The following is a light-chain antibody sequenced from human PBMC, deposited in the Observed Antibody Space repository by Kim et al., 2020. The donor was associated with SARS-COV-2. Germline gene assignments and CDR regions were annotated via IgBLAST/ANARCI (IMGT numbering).Light chain of an antibody. CDR2: CSS. V-gene: IGKV3-15*01. Sequence: VSPWERAPLSLRARQSFSRHLAWDPPKPCPAPRPLLYCSSPRATGIPARFSGSWSGTEFTLNLRSLQSEDFAIYFCQQDYNLPPGTFCPVTKLDI. CDR1: QSFSRH. J-gene: IGKJ2*02. CDR3: QQDYNLPPGT.